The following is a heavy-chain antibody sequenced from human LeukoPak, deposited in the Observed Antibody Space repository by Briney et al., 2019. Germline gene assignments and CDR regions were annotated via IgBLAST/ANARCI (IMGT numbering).Heavy chain of an antibody. D-gene: IGHD4-23*01. CDR2: INHSGST. J-gene: IGHJ5*02. Sequence: SETLSLTCAVYGGSFSGYYWRWIRQPPGKGLEWIGEINHSGSTNYNPSLKSRVTISVDTSKNQFSLKLSSVTAADTAAYYCARGATVVTLNWFDPWGQGTLVTVSS. CDR3: ARGATVVTLNWFDP. CDR1: GGSFSGYY. V-gene: IGHV4-34*01.